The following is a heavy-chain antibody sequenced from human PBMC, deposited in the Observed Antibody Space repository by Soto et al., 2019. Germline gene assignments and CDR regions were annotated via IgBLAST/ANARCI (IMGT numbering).Heavy chain of an antibody. CDR2: VDYSGST. Sequence: QLQLQESGPGLVKPSETLSLTCTVSGVSISSSNYYWGWIRQPPGKGLEWIGTVDYSGSTNYNPSLESRVTIFVDRSKNQFSLKLNSVTAADTALYYCARRTPLYASESSRFDPWGQGALVTVSS. J-gene: IGHJ5*02. V-gene: IGHV4-39*01. CDR3: ARRTPLYASESSRFDP. CDR1: GVSISSSNYY. D-gene: IGHD3-10*01.